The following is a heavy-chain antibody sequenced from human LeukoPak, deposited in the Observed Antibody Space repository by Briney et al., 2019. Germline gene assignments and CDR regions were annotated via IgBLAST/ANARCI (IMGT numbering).Heavy chain of an antibody. CDR1: GFTFSSYA. V-gene: IGHV3-23*01. CDR3: AKGGFWSGYYFDY. J-gene: IGHJ4*02. D-gene: IGHD3-3*01. CDR2: ISGSGGST. Sequence: GGSLRLSCAASGFTFSSYAMSWVRQAPGKGLGWVSAISGSGGSTYYADSVKGRFTISRDNSKNTLYLQMNSLRAEDTAVYYCAKGGFWSGYYFDYWGQGTLVTVSS.